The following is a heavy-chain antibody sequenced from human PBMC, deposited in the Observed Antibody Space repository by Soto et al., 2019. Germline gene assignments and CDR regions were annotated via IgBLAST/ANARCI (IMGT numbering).Heavy chain of an antibody. D-gene: IGHD2-2*02. V-gene: IGHV1-18*04. CDR3: ARSYCSTTTCYSYWLDP. CDR1: GYTFNRYG. J-gene: IGHJ5*02. CDR2: IIAYNGNT. Sequence: ASVKVSCTASGYTFNRYGIIWVRQAPGQGLEWMGWIIAYNGNTNYAQNLQGRVTMTTDTSTSTAYMELRSLRSDDTAVYYCARSYCSTTTCYSYWLDPWGQGTLVTVSS.